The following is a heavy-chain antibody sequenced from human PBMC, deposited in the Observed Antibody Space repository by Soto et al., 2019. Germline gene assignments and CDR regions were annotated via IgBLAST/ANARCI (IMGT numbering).Heavy chain of an antibody. CDR3: ARLLGYFDP. Sequence: EAELVQSGGGLVQPGGSLRLSCAASGFTFSTYEMTWVRQAPGKGLEWISYISSSGGHTFYADSVKGRFTISRDNTQNSFFLQMNSLRAEDTAVYYCARLLGYFDPWGQGTLVTVSS. J-gene: IGHJ5*02. CDR2: ISSSGGHT. D-gene: IGHD5-12*01. V-gene: IGHV3-48*03. CDR1: GFTFSTYE.